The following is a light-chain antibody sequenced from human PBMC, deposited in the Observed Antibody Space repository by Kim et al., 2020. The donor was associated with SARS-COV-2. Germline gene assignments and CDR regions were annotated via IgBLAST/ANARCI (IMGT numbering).Light chain of an antibody. CDR2: AAS. V-gene: IGKV1-39*01. CDR1: QSITKY. J-gene: IGKJ2*01. CDR3: QQSDSTPYS. Sequence: SASGGDRVPITCRASQSITKYLIGYPKKRGNAPKLLIFAASGLDSGVPLRFSGSGSGTYYTLTISGLQPEDFATYYCQQSDSTPYSCGQGPKLEI.